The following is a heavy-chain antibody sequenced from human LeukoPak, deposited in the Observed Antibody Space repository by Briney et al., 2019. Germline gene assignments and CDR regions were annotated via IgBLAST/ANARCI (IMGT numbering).Heavy chain of an antibody. J-gene: IGHJ4*02. Sequence: PGASVKVPCKASGGTFSSHSFNWVRQAPGQGLEWLGGIIPMSSTTKYAQNFQGRVTITADESTTTAFMELSSLRPEDTAVYYCARPRTYYDSWSGYPPFDYWGQGTLVTVSS. CDR1: GGTFSSHS. CDR2: IIPMSSTT. D-gene: IGHD3-3*01. V-gene: IGHV1-69*13. CDR3: ARPRTYYDSWSGYPPFDY.